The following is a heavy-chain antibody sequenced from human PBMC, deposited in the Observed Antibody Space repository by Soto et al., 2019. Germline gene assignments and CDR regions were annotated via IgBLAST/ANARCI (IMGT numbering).Heavy chain of an antibody. Sequence: SETLSLTCAVSSGSISSSNWWSWVRQPPGKGLEWIGEIYHSGSTNYNPSLKSRVTISVDKSKNQFSLKLSSVTAADTAVYYCARGLLLQRSSSMPHWFDPWGQGTLVTVSS. J-gene: IGHJ5*02. CDR1: SGSISSSNW. V-gene: IGHV4-4*02. CDR3: ARGLLLQRSSSMPHWFDP. D-gene: IGHD6-13*01. CDR2: IYHSGST.